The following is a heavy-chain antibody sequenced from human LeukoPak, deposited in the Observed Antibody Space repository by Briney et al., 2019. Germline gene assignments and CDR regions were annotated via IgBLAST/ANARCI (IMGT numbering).Heavy chain of an antibody. V-gene: IGHV3-33*06. CDR1: GFTFSGYG. CDR3: AKDRRAAAPRAFDI. Sequence: PGRSLRLSCAASGFTFSGYGIHWVRQAPGKGLEWVAVIRYDGSTKYYADSVKGRFTISRDNSKNTLYLQVNSLRAEDTAVYYCAKDRRAAAPRAFDIWGQGTMVTVSS. D-gene: IGHD6-13*01. CDR2: IRYDGSTK. J-gene: IGHJ3*02.